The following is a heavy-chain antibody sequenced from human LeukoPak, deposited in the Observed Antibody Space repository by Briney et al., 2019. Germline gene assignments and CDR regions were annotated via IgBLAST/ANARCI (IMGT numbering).Heavy chain of an antibody. Sequence: PGGSLRLSCAASEFTFSNFGMNWVRQAPGKGLEWVSYISSSSSSIYYEDSVRGRFTISRDNAKNSLYLQMNSLRDDDTAVYYCARDSGGSSGWYYFDYWGQGTLVTVSS. CDR1: EFTFSNFG. D-gene: IGHD6-13*01. J-gene: IGHJ4*02. CDR2: ISSSSSSI. CDR3: ARDSGGSSGWYYFDY. V-gene: IGHV3-48*02.